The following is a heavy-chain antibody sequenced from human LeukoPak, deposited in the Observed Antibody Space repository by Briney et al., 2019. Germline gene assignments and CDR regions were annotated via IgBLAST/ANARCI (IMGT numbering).Heavy chain of an antibody. CDR2: ISYDGDNK. D-gene: IGHD2-15*01. V-gene: IGHV3-30*03. Sequence: QPGRSLRLSCADSGFTFRSYGMPWVRQAPGKGLEWVAVISYDGDNKYYADSVKGRFTISRDNSKNTLYLQMNSLRVEDTAVYYCSGSRPTFDAFEIWGQGTMVTASS. CDR1: GFTFRSYG. J-gene: IGHJ3*02. CDR3: SGSRPTFDAFEI.